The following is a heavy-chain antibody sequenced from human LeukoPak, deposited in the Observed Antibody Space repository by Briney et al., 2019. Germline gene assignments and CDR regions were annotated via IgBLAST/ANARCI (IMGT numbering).Heavy chain of an antibody. CDR3: ARMSSSWYSTSYDY. CDR1: GYTSTSYD. V-gene: IGHV1-8*01. J-gene: IGHJ4*02. Sequence: ASVKVSCKASGYTSTSYDINWVRQATGQGLEWMGWMNPNSGNTGYAQKFQGRVTMTRNTSISTAYMELSSLRSEDTAVYYGARMSSSWYSTSYDYWGQGTLVTVSS. CDR2: MNPNSGNT. D-gene: IGHD6-13*01.